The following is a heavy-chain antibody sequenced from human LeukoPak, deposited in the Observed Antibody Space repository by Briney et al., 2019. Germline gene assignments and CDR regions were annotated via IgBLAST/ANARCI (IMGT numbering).Heavy chain of an antibody. Sequence: GGSLRLSCAASGFTFSDYYMSWIRQAPGKGLEWVSYISGTDNTIYYADSVKGRFTMSRDNAKNSLYLQMNSLRAEDTAVYYCTRDGSNGYHPLGWFDCWGQGTLVTVSS. CDR2: ISGTDNTI. J-gene: IGHJ4*02. CDR3: TRDGSNGYHPLGWFDC. CDR1: GFTFSDYY. D-gene: IGHD3-16*01. V-gene: IGHV3-11*01.